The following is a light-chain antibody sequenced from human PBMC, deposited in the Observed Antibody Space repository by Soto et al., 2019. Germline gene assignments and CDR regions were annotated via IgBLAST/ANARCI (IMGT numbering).Light chain of an antibody. J-gene: IGKJ1*01. CDR1: QTVRNNY. V-gene: IGKV3-20*01. Sequence: EFVLPQSPGTLSLSPGARATLSCRASQTVRNNYLAWYQQKPGQAPRLLIYDASSRATGIPDRFSGSGSGTDFTLTISRLEPEDFAVYYCQQYGSSGTFGQGTKVDIK. CDR3: QQYGSSGT. CDR2: DAS.